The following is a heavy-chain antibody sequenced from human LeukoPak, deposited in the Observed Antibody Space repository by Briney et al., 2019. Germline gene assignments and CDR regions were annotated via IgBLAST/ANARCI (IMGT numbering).Heavy chain of an antibody. J-gene: IGHJ4*02. Sequence: SGGSLRLSCAASGFTFSGSAMHWVRQASGKGLEWVSRIRSKANSYATAYAASVKGRFTISRDDSKNTAYLQMNSLKTEDTAVYYCTRLYYDSSGPPAYWGQGTLVTVSS. D-gene: IGHD3-22*01. CDR2: IRSKANSYAT. CDR3: TRLYYDSSGPPAY. CDR1: GFTFSGSA. V-gene: IGHV3-73*01.